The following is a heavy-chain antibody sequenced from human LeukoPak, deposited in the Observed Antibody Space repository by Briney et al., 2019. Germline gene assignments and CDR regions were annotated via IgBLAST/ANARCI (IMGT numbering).Heavy chain of an antibody. CDR2: IFPIISTA. CDR1: GGTFSIYA. CDR3: ARGLYEYVWGNYRYTGDAFDI. J-gene: IGHJ3*02. Sequence: SSVKVSCTASGGTFSIYAISWVRQAPGQGLEWMGGIFPIISTANYAQKFQGRVTITRDESTSTAYMELTSLRSDDTAVYYCARGLYEYVWGNYRYTGDAFDIWGHGTVVTVSS. D-gene: IGHD3-16*02. V-gene: IGHV1-69*05.